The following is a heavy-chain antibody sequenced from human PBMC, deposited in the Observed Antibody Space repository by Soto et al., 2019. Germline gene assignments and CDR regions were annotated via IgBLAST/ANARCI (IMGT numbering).Heavy chain of an antibody. J-gene: IGHJ4*02. CDR3: AKDVVVVVAATDY. Sequence: EVQLLESGGGLVQPGGSLRLSCAASGFTFSSYAMSWVRQAPGKGLEWVSAISGSGGSTYYADSVKGRFTISRDNSKNTLYLQMSSLRAEDTAVYYCAKDVVVVVAATDYWGQGTLVTVSS. CDR2: ISGSGGST. V-gene: IGHV3-23*01. CDR1: GFTFSSYA. D-gene: IGHD2-15*01.